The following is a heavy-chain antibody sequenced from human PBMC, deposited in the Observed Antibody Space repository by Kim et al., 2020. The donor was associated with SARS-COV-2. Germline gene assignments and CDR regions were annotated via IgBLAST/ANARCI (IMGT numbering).Heavy chain of an antibody. CDR2: ISGSGGST. Sequence: GGSLRLSCAASGFTFSSYAMSWVRQAPGKGLEWVSAISGSGGSTYYADSVKGRFTISRDNSKNTLYLQMNSLRAEDTAVYYCAKTREYCSSTSCYFWVNGSAVDICGQGTMVTVSS. CDR3: AKTREYCSSTSCYFWVNGSAVDI. D-gene: IGHD2-2*01. J-gene: IGHJ3*02. V-gene: IGHV3-23*01. CDR1: GFTFSSYA.